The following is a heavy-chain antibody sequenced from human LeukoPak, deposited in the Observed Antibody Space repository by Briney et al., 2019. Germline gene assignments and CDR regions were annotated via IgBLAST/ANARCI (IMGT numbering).Heavy chain of an antibody. CDR3: CRLPYHYYYYGMDV. CDR2: IGPSGTNT. V-gene: IGHV3-21*04. D-gene: IGHD2-21*01. J-gene: IGHJ6*02. Sequence: GGSLGLSCVASGITFSTYTMNWVRQAPGKGLEWVSSIGPSGTNTHYADSVKGRFTISRDNAKNSLYLQMNSLRAEDTAVYYCCRLPYHYYYYGMDVWGQGTTVTVSS. CDR1: GITFSTYT.